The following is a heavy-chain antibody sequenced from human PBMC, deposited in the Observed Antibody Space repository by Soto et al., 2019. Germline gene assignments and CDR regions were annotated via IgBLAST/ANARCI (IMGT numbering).Heavy chain of an antibody. CDR1: GYTFTGYY. CDR3: ARDLGDSSGYYYFTLHY. D-gene: IGHD3-22*01. J-gene: IGHJ4*02. Sequence: EASMKVSCKASGYTFTGYYMHWVRQAPGQGLEWMGWINPNSGGTNYAQKFQGWVTMTRDTSISTAYMELSRPRSDDTAVYYCARDLGDSSGYYYFTLHYCGQGTQVTVSS. CDR2: INPNSGGT. V-gene: IGHV1-2*04.